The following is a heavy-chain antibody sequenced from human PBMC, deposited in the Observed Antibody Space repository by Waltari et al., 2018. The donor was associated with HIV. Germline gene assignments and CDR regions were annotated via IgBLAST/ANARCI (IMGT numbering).Heavy chain of an antibody. D-gene: IGHD1-7*01. CDR1: GFTFSSFP. V-gene: IGHV3-23*04. CDR2: ISISGNSA. Sequence: EVQLVESGGGLVQPGGSLRLSCTVSGFTFSSFPMSWVRQAPGMGCGGVSAISISGNSAYSEDSVKVRFTISRDNSKNTLYLQMNSLRAEDTAIYYCAKRLTGTHYYFDYWGQGTLVTVSS. J-gene: IGHJ4*02. CDR3: AKRLTGTHYYFDY.